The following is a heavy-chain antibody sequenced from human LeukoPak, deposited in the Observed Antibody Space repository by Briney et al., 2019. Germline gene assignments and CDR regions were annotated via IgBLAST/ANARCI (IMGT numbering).Heavy chain of an antibody. Sequence: SQTLSLACALSVDSVSSNSAAWNWIRQSPSRGLEWLGSTYYRSKWYNDYAVSVKRRITINPDTSKSQFSLQLNSVTPEDTAGYYCARGGPNRGYDWDYFDYWGQGTLVTVSS. CDR2: TYYRSKWYN. D-gene: IGHD5-12*01. CDR1: VDSVSSNSAA. V-gene: IGHV6-1*01. CDR3: ARGGPNRGYDWDYFDY. J-gene: IGHJ4*02.